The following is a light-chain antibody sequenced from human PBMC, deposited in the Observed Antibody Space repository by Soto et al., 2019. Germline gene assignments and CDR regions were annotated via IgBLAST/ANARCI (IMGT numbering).Light chain of an antibody. V-gene: IGLV2-14*01. Sequence: QSVLPQPSSVSGSPGQSITISLTGTSSDIGGYNYVSWYQQHPGKAPKLIIYEVSNRPSGVSNRFSGSKSGNTASLTISGLQAEDESDYYCSSYTSITTVVFGTGTKVTVL. J-gene: IGLJ1*01. CDR2: EVS. CDR3: SSYTSITTVV. CDR1: SSDIGGYNY.